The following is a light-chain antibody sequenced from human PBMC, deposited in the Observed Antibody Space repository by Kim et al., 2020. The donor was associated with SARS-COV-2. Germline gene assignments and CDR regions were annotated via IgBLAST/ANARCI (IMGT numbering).Light chain of an antibody. V-gene: IGKV3-20*01. CDR2: GAS. CDR1: QSVNSNY. CDR3: QEYGGSLT. J-gene: IGKJ1*01. Sequence: EIVLTQSPGTLSLSPGERATLSCRTSQSVNSNYLAWYQQKPGQTPRALIYGASTRATGTPDRFSGSGSGTDFTLTISRLGPEYFAMYYCQEYGGSLTFGQRTKVEI.